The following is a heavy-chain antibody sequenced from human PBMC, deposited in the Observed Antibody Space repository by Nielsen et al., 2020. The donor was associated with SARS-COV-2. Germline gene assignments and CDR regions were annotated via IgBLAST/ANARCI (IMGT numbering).Heavy chain of an antibody. J-gene: IGHJ3*01. D-gene: IGHD4-17*01. CDR2: VYYSGTT. Sequence: SETLSLTCSVSDGSISSGSFFWGWIRQPPGKGLEWIGNVYYSGTTNYNPSLKSRVTISLDKSKNQFSLRLNSVTAADTATYYCARLYDYGDYGDGFDFWGRGTLVTVSS. V-gene: IGHV4-39*07. CDR1: DGSISSGSFF. CDR3: ARLYDYGDYGDGFDF.